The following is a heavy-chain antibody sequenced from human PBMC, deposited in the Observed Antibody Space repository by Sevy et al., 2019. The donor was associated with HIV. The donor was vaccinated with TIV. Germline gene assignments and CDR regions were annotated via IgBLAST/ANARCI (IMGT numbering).Heavy chain of an antibody. Sequence: GGSLRLSCAASGFTFSDYGMHWVRQAPGKGLEWVADIWSDGNNKYYKDSVKGRFTIVRDNSKNTQYLQMNSLRVDDTAVYFCARESRSDWYLDSWGQGTLVTVSS. CDR3: ARESRSDWYLDS. J-gene: IGHJ4*02. CDR2: IWSDGNNK. D-gene: IGHD6-19*01. V-gene: IGHV3-33*01. CDR1: GFTFSDYG.